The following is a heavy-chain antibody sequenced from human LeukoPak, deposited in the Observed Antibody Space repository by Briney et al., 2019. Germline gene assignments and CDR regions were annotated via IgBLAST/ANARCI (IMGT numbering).Heavy chain of an antibody. J-gene: IGHJ6*02. CDR2: IKRKTDGGTI. D-gene: IGHD4-17*01. CDR3: TTYVYGDYYFFYGMDV. V-gene: IGHV3-15*01. CDR1: GFTFSNAW. Sequence: PGGSLRLSCAASGFTFSNAWMSWVRQVPGKGLEWVGRIKRKTDGGTIGYGAAVKGRFTVSRDDSKNTLYLQMDSLKSEDTAVYYCTTYVYGDYYFFYGMDVWGQGTTVTVSS.